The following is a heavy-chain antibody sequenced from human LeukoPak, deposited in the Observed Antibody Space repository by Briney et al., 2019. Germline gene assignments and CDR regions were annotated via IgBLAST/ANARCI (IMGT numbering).Heavy chain of an antibody. CDR1: GGTFSGYS. Sequence: PSETLSLTCVVNGGTFSGYSWSWIRQPPGGGLEWIGEINHSGSTNYNPSLKSRVTISVDTSKNQFSLNLSSVTAADTAVYYCARGGVTIFGVVINEEXXXDYWGQGTLVTVSS. CDR2: INHSGST. D-gene: IGHD3-3*01. CDR3: ARGGVTIFGVVINEEXXXDY. V-gene: IGHV4-34*01. J-gene: IGHJ4*02.